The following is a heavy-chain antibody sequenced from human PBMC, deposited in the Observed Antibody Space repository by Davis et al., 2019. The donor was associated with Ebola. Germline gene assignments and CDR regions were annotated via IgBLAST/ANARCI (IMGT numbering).Heavy chain of an antibody. CDR1: GFTFSSYD. J-gene: IGHJ4*02. Sequence: GESLKISCAASGFTFSSYDMHWVRQATGKGLEWVSAIGTAGDTCYPGSVKGRFTISRENAKNSLYLQMNSLRAGDTAVYYCARARIGGSYFDYWGQGTLVTVSS. CDR3: ARARIGGSYFDY. V-gene: IGHV3-13*01. CDR2: IGTAGDT. D-gene: IGHD1-26*01.